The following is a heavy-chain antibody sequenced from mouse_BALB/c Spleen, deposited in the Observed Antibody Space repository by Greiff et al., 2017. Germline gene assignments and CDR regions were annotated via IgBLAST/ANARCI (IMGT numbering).Heavy chain of an antibody. V-gene: IGHV2-2*02. J-gene: IGHJ3*01. D-gene: IGHD2-14*01. Sequence: VQLQQSGPGLVQPSQSLSITCTVSGFSLTSYGVHWVRQSPGKGLEWLGVIWSGGSTDYNAAFISRLSISKDNSKSQVFFKMNSLQANDTAIYYCASLDDRYDGAWFAYWGQGTLVTVSA. CDR1: GFSLTSYG. CDR3: ASLDDRYDGAWFAY. CDR2: IWSGGST.